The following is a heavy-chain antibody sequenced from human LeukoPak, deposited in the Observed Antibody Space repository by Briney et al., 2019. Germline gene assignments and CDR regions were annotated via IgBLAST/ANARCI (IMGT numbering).Heavy chain of an antibody. CDR1: GYTFTSYG. CDR3: ARAVLLRGWFDP. V-gene: IGHV1-18*01. CDR2: ISAYNGNT. J-gene: IGHJ5*02. D-gene: IGHD2-21*01. Sequence: ASVKASCKASGYTFTSYGISWVRQAPGQGLEWMGWISAYNGNTNYAQKLQGRVTMTTDTSTSTAYMELRSLRSDDTAVYYCARAVLLRGWFDPWGQGTLVTVSS.